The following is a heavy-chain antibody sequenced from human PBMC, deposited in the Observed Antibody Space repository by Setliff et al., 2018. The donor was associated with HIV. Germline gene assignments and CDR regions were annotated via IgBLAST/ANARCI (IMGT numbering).Heavy chain of an antibody. CDR1: GGTLSNYV. D-gene: IGHD6-13*01. CDR2: IIPMYNIP. J-gene: IGHJ3*02. CDR3: ARDQTGVAAAAFGGGSAWSDEGFDI. V-gene: IGHV1-69*13. Sequence: GASVKVSFKTSGGTLSNYVITWVRQAPGQGLEWMGMIIPMYNIPAYAQKFQGRVTFTADESTSTAYMELSSLSSEDTAVYYCARDQTGVAAAAFGGGSAWSDEGFDIWGQGTMVTVSS.